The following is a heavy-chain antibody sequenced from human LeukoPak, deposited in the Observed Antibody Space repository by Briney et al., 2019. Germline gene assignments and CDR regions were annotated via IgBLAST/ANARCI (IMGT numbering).Heavy chain of an antibody. D-gene: IGHD2/OR15-2a*01. CDR2: IYHSGST. CDR3: ARQESGFDFDY. J-gene: IGHJ4*02. CDR1: GYSISSGYY. V-gene: IGHV4-38-2*01. Sequence: SETLSLTCAVSGYSISSGYYWGWIRQPPGKGLEWIGSIYHSGSTYYNPSLKSRVTISVDTSKNQFSLKLSSVTAADTAVYYCARQESGFDFDYWGRGTLVTVPS.